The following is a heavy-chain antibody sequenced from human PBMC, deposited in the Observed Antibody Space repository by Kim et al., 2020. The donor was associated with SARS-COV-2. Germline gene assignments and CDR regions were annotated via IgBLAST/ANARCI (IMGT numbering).Heavy chain of an antibody. CDR2: IYYSGST. D-gene: IGHD3-22*01. CDR1: GGSISSGGYY. V-gene: IGHV4-31*03. CDR3: ARAPYDSSGYFSVPVWYFDL. Sequence: SETLSLTCTVSGGSISSGGYYWSWIRQHPGKGLEWIGYIYYSGSTYYNPSLKSRVTISVDTSKNQFSLKLSSVTAADTAVYYCARAPYDSSGYFSVPVWYFDLWGRGTLVTVSS. J-gene: IGHJ2*01.